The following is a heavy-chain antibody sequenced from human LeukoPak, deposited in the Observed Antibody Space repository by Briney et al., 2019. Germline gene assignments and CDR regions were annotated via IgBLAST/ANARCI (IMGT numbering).Heavy chain of an antibody. CDR2: INPGGGST. D-gene: IGHD2-15*01. CDR1: GYTFTRYY. J-gene: IGHJ4*02. Sequence: ASVTVSCKASGYTFTRYYMHWVRQAPGQGLEWMGIINPGGGSTSYAQKFQGRVTMTRDTSTSTVYMELSSLRSEDTAVYYCARDSPVVVGFDYWGQGTLVTVSS. V-gene: IGHV1-46*01. CDR3: ARDSPVVVGFDY.